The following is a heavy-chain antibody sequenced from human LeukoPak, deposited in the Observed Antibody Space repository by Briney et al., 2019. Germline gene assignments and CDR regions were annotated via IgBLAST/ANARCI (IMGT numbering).Heavy chain of an antibody. D-gene: IGHD4-17*01. CDR3: ARTRSRESDRTGRPFGH. Sequence: PSETLSLTCAVYGGSFSGYYWSWIRQPPGKGLEWIGEINHSGSTNYNPSLKSRVTISVDTSKNQFSLKLSSVTAADTAVYYCARTRSRESDRTGRPFGHWGQGTLVTVSS. CDR1: GGSFSGYY. J-gene: IGHJ4*02. CDR2: INHSGST. V-gene: IGHV4-34*01.